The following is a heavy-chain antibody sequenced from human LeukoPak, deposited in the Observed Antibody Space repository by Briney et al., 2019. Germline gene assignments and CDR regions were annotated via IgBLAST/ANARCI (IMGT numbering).Heavy chain of an antibody. CDR2: ISSSSSYI. J-gene: IGHJ6*02. D-gene: IGHD3-22*01. CDR3: ARSHPRSDSSGYYYFLNYYYYYGMDV. Sequence: GGSLRLSCAASGFTFSSYSMNWVRQAPGKGLEWVSSISSSSSYIYYADSVKGRFTISRDNAKNSLYLQMNSLRAEDTAVYYCARSHPRSDSSGYYYFLNYYYYYGMDVWGQGTTVTVFS. V-gene: IGHV3-21*01. CDR1: GFTFSSYS.